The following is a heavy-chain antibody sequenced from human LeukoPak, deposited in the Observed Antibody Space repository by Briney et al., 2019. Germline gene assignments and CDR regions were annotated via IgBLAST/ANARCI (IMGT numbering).Heavy chain of an antibody. V-gene: IGHV6-1*01. D-gene: IGHD1-26*01. Sequence: SQTLSLTCVISRDSFSSDSADWNWIRQSPSRGLEWLGRAYYRSKWYYDYAVSVKSRITINPDTSKNHFSQQLNCVTPEDTAVYYCAKQLGATPYFDFWGQGTLVIVSS. CDR3: AKQLGATPYFDF. J-gene: IGHJ4*02. CDR2: AYYRSKWYY. CDR1: RDSFSSDSAD.